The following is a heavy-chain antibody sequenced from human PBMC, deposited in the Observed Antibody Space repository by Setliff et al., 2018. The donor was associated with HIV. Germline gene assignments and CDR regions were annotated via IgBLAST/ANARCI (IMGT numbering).Heavy chain of an antibody. CDR2: IRYDGSNK. J-gene: IGHJ2*01. D-gene: IGHD3-22*01. CDR1: GFTFSTYG. CDR3: AKDMEYYTSVYYHWYFEL. V-gene: IGHV3-30*02. Sequence: GASLTLSCAASGFTFSTYGMHWVRQAPGKGLEWVAFIRYDGSNKYYADSVKGRFTISRDNSKNTLHLQMNSLRAEDSALYYCAKDMEYYTSVYYHWYFELWGRGALVTVAS.